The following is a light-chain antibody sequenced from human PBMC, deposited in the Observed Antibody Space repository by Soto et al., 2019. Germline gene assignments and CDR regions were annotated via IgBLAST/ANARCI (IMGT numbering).Light chain of an antibody. J-gene: IGKJ4*01. CDR3: QQRNNWPLT. Sequence: EIVLTQSPATLSLSPGERATLSCRASQSISSHLAWYQQKPGQAPRLLMYDASNRATGIPARFSGGGSGTDFTLTISSLEPEDLAVYYCQQRNNWPLTFGGGTRMEIK. V-gene: IGKV3-11*01. CDR2: DAS. CDR1: QSISSH.